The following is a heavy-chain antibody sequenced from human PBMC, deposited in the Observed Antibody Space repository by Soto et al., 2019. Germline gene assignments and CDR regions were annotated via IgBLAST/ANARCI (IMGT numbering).Heavy chain of an antibody. V-gene: IGHV3-48*03. CDR3: ARDGYDTSGDSEYFQY. D-gene: IGHD3-22*01. CDR2: ISSSGSSI. Sequence: EVKLVESGGGVVQPGGSLRPSCAASGFTFSTYEMNWVRQAPGKGPEWISYISSSGSSIYYADSVKGRFTISRDNAWNSLHLQMNSLRVEDTAVYYCARDGYDTSGDSEYFQYWGQGTLVTVSS. CDR1: GFTFSTYE. J-gene: IGHJ1*01.